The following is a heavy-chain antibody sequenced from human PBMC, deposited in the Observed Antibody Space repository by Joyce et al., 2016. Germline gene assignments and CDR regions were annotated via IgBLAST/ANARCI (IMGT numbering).Heavy chain of an antibody. V-gene: IGHV4-31*03. J-gene: IGHJ4*02. CDR2: LYYGGST. Sequence: QVQLQESGPRLVKPSQTLSLICTVSGVSISCADSYGSWIRQHPGEGLEWLGYLYYGGSTSYNPSLRGRFTISVDTSKKHFSLNLTSLTAADTAVYYCARVGRIRGPHFSFDSWGQGTLVTVSS. CDR1: GVSISCADSY. CDR3: ARVGRIRGPHFSFDS. D-gene: IGHD3-10*01.